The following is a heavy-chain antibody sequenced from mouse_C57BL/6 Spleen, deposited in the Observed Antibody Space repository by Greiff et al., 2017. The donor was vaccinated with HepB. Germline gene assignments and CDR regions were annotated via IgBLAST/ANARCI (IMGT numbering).Heavy chain of an antibody. CDR1: GFTFSDYY. V-gene: IGHV5-16*01. J-gene: IGHJ1*03. Sequence: EVHLVESEGGLVQPGSSMKLSCTASGFTFSDYYMAWVRQVPEKGLEWVANINYDGSSTYYLDSLKSRFIISRDNAKNILYLQMSSLKSEDTATYYCARAYDDDEGYFDVWGTGTTVTVSS. CDR3: ARAYDDDEGYFDV. CDR2: INYDGSST. D-gene: IGHD2-4*01.